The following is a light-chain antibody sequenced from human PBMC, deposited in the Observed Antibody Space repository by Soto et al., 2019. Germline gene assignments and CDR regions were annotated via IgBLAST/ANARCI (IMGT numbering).Light chain of an antibody. J-gene: IGLJ1*01. CDR1: SSDIGSYNY. CDR2: DVN. CDR3: ASYTTTSSYA. V-gene: IGLV2-14*03. Sequence: QSALTQPASVSGSPGQSITISCTGTSSDIGSYNYVSWYQQHPGKAPQLMIYDVNNRPSGISDRFSGSKSGNTASLTISGLQAEDEADYYCASYTTTSSYAFGTGTKLTVL.